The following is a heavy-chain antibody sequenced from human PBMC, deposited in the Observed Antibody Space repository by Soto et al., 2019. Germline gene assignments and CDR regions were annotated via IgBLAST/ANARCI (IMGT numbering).Heavy chain of an antibody. D-gene: IGHD3-22*01. V-gene: IGHV3-30*18. CDR1: GFTFSSYG. Sequence: LRLSCAASGFTFSSYGMHWVRQAPGKGLEWVAVISYDGSNKYYADSVKGRFTISRDNSKNTLYLQMNSLRAEDTAVYYCAKGTYYDSSGPDAFDIWGQGTMVTVSS. CDR2: ISYDGSNK. CDR3: AKGTYYDSSGPDAFDI. J-gene: IGHJ3*02.